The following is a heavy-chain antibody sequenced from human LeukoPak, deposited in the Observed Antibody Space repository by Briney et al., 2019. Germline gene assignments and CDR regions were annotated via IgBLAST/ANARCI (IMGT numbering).Heavy chain of an antibody. CDR1: GLTFSNFA. D-gene: IGHD3-10*01. CDR2: ISGRGGST. J-gene: IGHJ4*02. Sequence: GRSLRLFRVASGLTFSNFAISWVRQAPGKGLEWVSAISGRGGSTYYVESVKGRFTDSGDNSKNRLYLQMNSLRAEDTAVYYCAKDTSSSGSYFDYWGQGTLVTVSS. CDR3: AKDTSSSGSYFDY. V-gene: IGHV3-23*01.